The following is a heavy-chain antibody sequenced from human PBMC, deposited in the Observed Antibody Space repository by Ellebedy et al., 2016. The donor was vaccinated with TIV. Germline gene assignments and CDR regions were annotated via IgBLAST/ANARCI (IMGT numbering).Heavy chain of an antibody. CDR2: IKQDGSEK. Sequence: GGSLRLXXAASGFTFSSYWMSWVRQAPGKGLEWVANIKQDGSEKYYVDSVKGRFTISRDNAKNSLYLQMNSLRAEDTAVYYCARDSRSGWYNWFDPWGQGTLVTVSS. V-gene: IGHV3-7*01. CDR3: ARDSRSGWYNWFDP. J-gene: IGHJ5*02. CDR1: GFTFSSYW. D-gene: IGHD6-19*01.